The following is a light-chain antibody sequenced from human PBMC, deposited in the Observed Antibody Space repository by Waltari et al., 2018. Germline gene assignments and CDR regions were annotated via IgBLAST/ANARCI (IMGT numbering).Light chain of an antibody. Sequence: SYRATQSVSNSFAWDQQKPGQPPRLLIYSASTKATGIPAKFSGSVSGTEFTLTISSLESEDVGVYYCQQYDEWLLYTFVQGTKLEIK. CDR1: QSVSNS. V-gene: IGKV3-15*01. CDR2: SAS. J-gene: IGKJ2*01. CDR3: QQYDEWLLYT.